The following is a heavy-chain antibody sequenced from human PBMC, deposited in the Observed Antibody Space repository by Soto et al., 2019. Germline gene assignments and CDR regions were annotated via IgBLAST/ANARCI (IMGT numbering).Heavy chain of an antibody. V-gene: IGHV4-59*01. Sequence: QVILQESGPGLVKPSETLSLTCSVSGGILTSYYWSWIRQPPGKGLEWIGNVYYNGSTNYKPSLKCRITISAGTSRIQFALKLGSVTAAATAVYYCTRVGYSNYDPDVFDYGGQGTLVTVSS. J-gene: IGHJ4*02. CDR2: VYYNGST. CDR1: GGILTSYY. D-gene: IGHD4-4*01. CDR3: TRVGYSNYDPDVFDY.